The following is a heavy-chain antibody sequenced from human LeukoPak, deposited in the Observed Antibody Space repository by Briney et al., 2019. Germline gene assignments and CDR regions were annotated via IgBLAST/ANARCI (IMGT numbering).Heavy chain of an antibody. J-gene: IGHJ6*02. CDR2: IYYSGST. CDR1: GGSISSYF. CDR3: ARHRDCSGGSCYPDYYYGMDV. V-gene: IGHV4-59*08. D-gene: IGHD2-15*01. Sequence: SEALSLTCTVSGGSISSYFWRWIRQPPGRGLEWVGYIYYSGSTNYNPSLQSRGTIAVVTSNNQFSMKLSSVNAEDTAVYYCARHRDCSGGSCYPDYYYGMDVWGQGTTVTVSS.